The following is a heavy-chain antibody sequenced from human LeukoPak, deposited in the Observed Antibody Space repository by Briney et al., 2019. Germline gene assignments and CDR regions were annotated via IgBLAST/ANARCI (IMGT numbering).Heavy chain of an antibody. CDR2: IIPIFGTA. Sequence: GASVKVSCKASGGTFSSYAISWVRQAPGQGLEWMGGIIPIFGTANYAQKFQGRVTITADKSTSTAYMELSSLRSDDTAVYYCVRENSVDYFRGPFDPFDIWGQGTMVTVSS. D-gene: IGHD3-10*01. CDR3: VRENSVDYFRGPFDPFDI. CDR1: GGTFSSYA. J-gene: IGHJ3*02. V-gene: IGHV1-69*06.